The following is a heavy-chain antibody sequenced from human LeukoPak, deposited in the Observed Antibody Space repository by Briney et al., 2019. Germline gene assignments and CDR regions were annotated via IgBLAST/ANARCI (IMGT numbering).Heavy chain of an antibody. J-gene: IGHJ5*02. Sequence: SETLSLTCAVSGGSISSSNWWSWVRQPPGKGLEWIGEIYHSGSTNYNPSLKSRVTISVDKSKNQFSLKLSSVTAADTAVYYCARAAGASKENWFDPWGQGTLVTVSS. CDR1: GGSISSSNW. D-gene: IGHD1-26*01. CDR3: ARAAGASKENWFDP. CDR2: IYHSGST. V-gene: IGHV4-4*02.